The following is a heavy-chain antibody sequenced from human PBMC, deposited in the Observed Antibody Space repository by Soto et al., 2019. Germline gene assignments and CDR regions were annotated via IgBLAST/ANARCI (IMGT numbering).Heavy chain of an antibody. CDR1: GYNFTRYG. V-gene: IGHV1-18*01. Sequence: ASVKVSCKASGYNFTRYGVSWARQAPGQGLEWMGCIRTHNGNTNYAETLQGRVTMTTDTSTNTVYMELMSLTYDDTAVYYCATDRQFAXWGQGTLVTVSX. J-gene: IGHJ5*02. CDR3: ATDRQFAX. CDR2: IRTHNGNT.